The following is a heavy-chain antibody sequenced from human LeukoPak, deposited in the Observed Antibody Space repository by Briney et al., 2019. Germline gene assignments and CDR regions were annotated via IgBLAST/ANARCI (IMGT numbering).Heavy chain of an antibody. J-gene: IGHJ4*02. CDR3: ARGIFASSGWSFFDY. D-gene: IGHD6-19*01. V-gene: IGHV3-53*01. Sequence: GGSLRLSCAASGFTVSSNYMSWVRQAPGKGLEWVSVIYSGGSTYYADSVKGRFTISRDNSKNTLYLQMNSLRAEGTAVYYCARGIFASSGWSFFDYWGQGTLVTVSS. CDR1: GFTVSSNY. CDR2: IYSGGST.